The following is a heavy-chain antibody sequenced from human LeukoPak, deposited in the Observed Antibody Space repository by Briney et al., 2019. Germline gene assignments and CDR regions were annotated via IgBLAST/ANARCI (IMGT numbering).Heavy chain of an antibody. CDR1: GFTFSSYS. CDR3: AREGYSSSSYYYYGMDV. D-gene: IGHD6-13*01. CDR2: ISSSSSYI. Sequence: GGSLRLSCAASGFTFSSYSMNWVRQAPGKGLEWVSSISSSSSYIYYADSVKSRFTISRDNAKNSLYLQMNSLRAEDTAVYYCAREGYSSSSYYYYGMDVWGQGTTVTVSS. J-gene: IGHJ6*02. V-gene: IGHV3-21*01.